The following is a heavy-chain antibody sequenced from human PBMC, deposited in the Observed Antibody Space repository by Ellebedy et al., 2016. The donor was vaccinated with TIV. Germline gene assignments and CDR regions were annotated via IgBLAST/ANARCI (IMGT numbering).Heavy chain of an antibody. CDR2: ISNSGS. Sequence: MPSETLSLTCTVSGDSISSSSWSWIRQPPGKGLEWIGYISNSGSNYNPSLNSRVTISIDTSKNQFSLKLASVSAADTAVYYCAKDRFWENWKYRGNWFDPWGQGTPVIVSS. V-gene: IGHV4-59*01. D-gene: IGHD3-10*01. CDR3: AKDRFWENWKYRGNWFDP. CDR1: GDSISSSS. J-gene: IGHJ5*02.